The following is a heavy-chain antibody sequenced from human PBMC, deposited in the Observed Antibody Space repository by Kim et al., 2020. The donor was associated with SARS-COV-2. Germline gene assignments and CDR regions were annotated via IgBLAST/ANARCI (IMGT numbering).Heavy chain of an antibody. CDR3: AKGYYYDSSGYGMDV. V-gene: IGHV3-9*01. J-gene: IGHJ6*02. Sequence: GGSLRLSCAASGFTFDDYAMHWVRQAPGKGLEWVSGISWNSGSIGYADSVKGRFTISRDNAKNSLYLQMNSLRAEDTALYYCAKGYYYDSSGYGMDVWGQGTTVTVSS. CDR2: ISWNSGSI. D-gene: IGHD3-22*01. CDR1: GFTFDDYA.